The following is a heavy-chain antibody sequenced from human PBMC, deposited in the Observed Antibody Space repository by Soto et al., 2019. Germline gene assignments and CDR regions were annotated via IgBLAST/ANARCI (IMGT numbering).Heavy chain of an antibody. CDR1: GFTFSSYA. V-gene: IGHV3-30-3*01. Sequence: GGSLRLSCAASGFTFSSYAMHWVRQAPGKGLEWVAVISYDGSNKYYADSVKGRFTISRDNAKNSLYLQMNSLRAEDTAVYYCARDRYSYYDFWSGSLPYYYYGMDVWGQGTTVTVSS. J-gene: IGHJ6*02. CDR2: ISYDGSNK. D-gene: IGHD3-3*01. CDR3: ARDRYSYYDFWSGSLPYYYYGMDV.